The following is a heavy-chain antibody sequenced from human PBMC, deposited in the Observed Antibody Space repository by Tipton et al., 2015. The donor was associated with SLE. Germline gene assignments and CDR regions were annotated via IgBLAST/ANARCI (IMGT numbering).Heavy chain of an antibody. V-gene: IGHV4-61*02. CDR2: IHTSGST. CDR1: GGYISSGSYY. D-gene: IGHD7-27*01. Sequence: TLSLTCTVSGGYISSGSYYWSWIRQPAGKGLEWIGRIHTSGSTNYRPSLNSRVTISVDMSNNQFSLTLSSVTAADTTVYSCARGTLGNWYFDLWGRGTLVTVSS. J-gene: IGHJ2*01. CDR3: ARGTLGNWYFDL.